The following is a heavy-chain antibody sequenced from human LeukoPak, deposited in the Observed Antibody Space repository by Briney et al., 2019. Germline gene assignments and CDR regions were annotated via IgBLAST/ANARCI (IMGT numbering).Heavy chain of an antibody. J-gene: IGHJ4*02. V-gene: IGHV4-4*07. CDR2: IYTSGST. CDR3: AIRGSYYVYGEVIDY. Sequence: PSETLSLTCTVSGGSISSYYWSWIRQPAGKGLEWIGRIYTSGSTNYNPSLKSRVTMSVDTSKNQFSLKLSSVTAADTAVYYCAIRGSYYVYGEVIDYWGQGTLVTVSS. CDR1: GGSISSYY. D-gene: IGHD1-26*01.